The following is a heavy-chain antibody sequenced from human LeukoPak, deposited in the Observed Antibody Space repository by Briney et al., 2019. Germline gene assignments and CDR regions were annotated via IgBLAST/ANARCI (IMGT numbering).Heavy chain of an antibody. D-gene: IGHD3-22*01. CDR1: GFTFSSYA. CDR2: ISSNGGST. V-gene: IGHV3-64*01. J-gene: IGHJ3*02. Sequence: GGSLRLSCAASGFTFSSYAMHWVRQAPGKGLEYVSAISSNGGSTYYVNSVKGRFTISRDNSKNTLYLQMGSLRAEDMAVYYCARSMRGAYYYDSSGSFDIWGQGTMVTVSS. CDR3: ARSMRGAYYYDSSGSFDI.